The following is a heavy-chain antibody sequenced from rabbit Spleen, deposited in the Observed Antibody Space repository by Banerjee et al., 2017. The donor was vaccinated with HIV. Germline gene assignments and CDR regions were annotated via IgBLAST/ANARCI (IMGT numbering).Heavy chain of an antibody. Sequence: EQLVESRGGLVKPGGSLKLSCTASRFPFSDKAVMCWVRQAPGKGLRWIACINAVTGKAVYATWAIGRFTFSKTSSTTVTLQMTSLTAADTATYFCARDTGSSFSSYGMDLWGPGTLVTVS. J-gene: IGHJ6*01. D-gene: IGHD8-1*01. CDR3: ARDTGSSFSSYGMDL. CDR1: RFPFSDKAV. CDR2: INAVTGKA. V-gene: IGHV1S45*01.